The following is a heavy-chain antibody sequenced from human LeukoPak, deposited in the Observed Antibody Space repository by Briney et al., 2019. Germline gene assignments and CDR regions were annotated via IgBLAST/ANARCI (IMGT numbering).Heavy chain of an antibody. D-gene: IGHD2-2*01. CDR2: MNPNSGNT. Sequence: GASVKVSCKASGYPFSRYDLNWVRQATGQGLEWMGWMNPNSGNTGYAQKFQGRVTITADKSTSTAYMELSSLRSEDTAVYYCARASIDCSSTSCYVTSGAFDIWGQGTMVTVSS. CDR3: ARASIDCSSTSCYVTSGAFDI. V-gene: IGHV1-8*03. J-gene: IGHJ3*02. CDR1: GYPFSRYD.